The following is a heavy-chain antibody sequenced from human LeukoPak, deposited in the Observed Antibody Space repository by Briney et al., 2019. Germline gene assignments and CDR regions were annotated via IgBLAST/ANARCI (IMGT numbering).Heavy chain of an antibody. CDR1: GGSIGSYY. CDR2: IYYSGST. J-gene: IGHJ5*02. CDR3: ARDLTRRNWFDP. Sequence: SETLSLTCTVSGGSIGSYYWSWIRQPPGKGLEWIGYIYYSGSTNYNPSLKSRVTISVDTSKNQFSLKLSSVTAADTAVYYCARDLTRRNWFDPWGQGTLVTVSS. V-gene: IGHV4-59*01.